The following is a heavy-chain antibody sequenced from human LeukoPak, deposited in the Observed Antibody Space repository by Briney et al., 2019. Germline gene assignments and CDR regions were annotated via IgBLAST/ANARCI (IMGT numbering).Heavy chain of an antibody. V-gene: IGHV3-23*01. Sequence: PGGSLRLSCAASGFTFSSYEMNWVRQTPGKGLEWVSYISSSGGSTYYADSVKGRFTISRDNSKNTLYLQMNSLRAEDTAVYYCAKDQSGMGYYDSSAPTYYFDYWGQGTLVTVSS. D-gene: IGHD3-22*01. J-gene: IGHJ4*02. CDR1: GFTFSSYE. CDR3: AKDQSGMGYYDSSAPTYYFDY. CDR2: ISSSGGST.